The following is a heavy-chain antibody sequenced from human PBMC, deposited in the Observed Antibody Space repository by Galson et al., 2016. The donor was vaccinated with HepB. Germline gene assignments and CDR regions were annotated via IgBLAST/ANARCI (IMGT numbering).Heavy chain of an antibody. CDR1: GYTFTAYF. CDR2: VDPNSGAT. J-gene: IGHJ4*02. CDR3: AATHDHRDSFAPEDY. V-gene: IGHV1-2*02. Sequence: SVKVSCKASGYTFTAYFMHWIRQAPGQGLESVGWVDPNSGATNYAQKFQGRVTMTRDTSISTAYMELSRLKSDDTAVYYCAATHDHRDSFAPEDYWGQGTLVTVSS. D-gene: IGHD2-21*01.